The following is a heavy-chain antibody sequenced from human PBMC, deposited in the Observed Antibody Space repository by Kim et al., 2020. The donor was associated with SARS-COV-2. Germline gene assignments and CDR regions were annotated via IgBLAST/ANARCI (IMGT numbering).Heavy chain of an antibody. CDR1: GFTFSSSG. D-gene: IGHD3-3*01. J-gene: IGHJ4*02. Sequence: WGSLRLSCEASGFTFSSSGMHWVRQAPGKGLEWVAVIWYDGSNAYYADSVKGRFTISRDNSRNTLYLQMNSLRAEDTAMYYCARDEGTTTLRNLYDYWGQGTLVTVSS. V-gene: IGHV3-33*01. CDR3: ARDEGTTTLRNLYDY. CDR2: IWYDGSNA.